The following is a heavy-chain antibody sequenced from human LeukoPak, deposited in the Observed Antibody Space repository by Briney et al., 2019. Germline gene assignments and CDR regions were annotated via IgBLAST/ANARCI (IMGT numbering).Heavy chain of an antibody. CDR3: ASAYCDTGICYTGSFDP. D-gene: IGHD2-21*01. J-gene: IGHJ5*02. V-gene: IGHV4-39*01. CDR1: GGSISSSSYY. CDR2: IYYSGIT. Sequence: PETLSLTCTVSGGSISSSSYYWGWIRLPPGKGLESIGTIYYSGITYYNPSLRSRVTISVDTSKNQFSLKLRSVTAADTAVYYCASAYCDTGICYTGSFDPWGQGTLVTVSS.